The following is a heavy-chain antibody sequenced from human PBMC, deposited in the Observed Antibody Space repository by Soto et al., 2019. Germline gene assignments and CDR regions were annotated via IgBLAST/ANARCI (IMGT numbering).Heavy chain of an antibody. CDR2: FDPEDGET. CDR1: GYTITELS. CDR3: ATRKGSSSVLVYYYYGMDF. D-gene: IGHD6-6*01. Sequence: AVKPSCKVSGYTITELSMHWVRQAPGKGLEWMGGFDPEDGETIYAQKFQGRVTMTEDTSTDTAYMELSSLRSEDTAVYYCATRKGSSSVLVYYYYGMDFSGQGTTVT. V-gene: IGHV1-24*01. J-gene: IGHJ6*02.